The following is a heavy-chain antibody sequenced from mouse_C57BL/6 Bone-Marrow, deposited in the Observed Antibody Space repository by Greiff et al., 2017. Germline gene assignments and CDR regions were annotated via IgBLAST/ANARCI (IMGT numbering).Heavy chain of an antibody. CDR1: GYTFTSYW. D-gene: IGHD1-1*01. J-gene: IGHJ2*01. CDR3: ARSTAVVATDY. V-gene: IGHV1-64*01. Sequence: QVQLQQPGAELVKPGASVKLSCKASGYTFTSYWMHWVKQRPGQGLEWIGMIHPNSGSTNYNEKFKSKATLTVDKSSSTAYMQLSRLTSEDSAVYYCARSTAVVATDYWGQGTTLTVSS. CDR2: IHPNSGST.